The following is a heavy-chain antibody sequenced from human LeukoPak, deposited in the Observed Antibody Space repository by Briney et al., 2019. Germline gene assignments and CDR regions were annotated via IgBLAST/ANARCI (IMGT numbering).Heavy chain of an antibody. D-gene: IGHD3-9*01. J-gene: IGHJ4*02. CDR1: GFTFSSCV. V-gene: IGHV3-48*02. CDR2: INHNGKTI. Sequence: GGSLRLSCAASGFTFSSCVMSWVRQAPGKGLEWVSYINHNGKTIYYADSVKGRFTISRDNAKNSLYLQMNSLRDEDTAVYYCARDNDWAFDYWGQGTLVTVSS. CDR3: ARDNDWAFDY.